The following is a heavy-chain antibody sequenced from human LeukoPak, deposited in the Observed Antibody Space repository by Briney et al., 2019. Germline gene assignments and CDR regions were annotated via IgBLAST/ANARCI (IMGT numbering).Heavy chain of an antibody. V-gene: IGHV4-34*01. CDR1: GGSFSGYY. Sequence: SETLSLTCAVYGGSFSGYYWSWIRQPPGKGLEWIGEINHSGSTNYSPSLKSRVTISVDTSKNQFSLKLSSVTAADTAVYYCARGLITPRYNWFDPWGQGTLVTVSS. CDR2: INHSGST. J-gene: IGHJ5*02. CDR3: ARGLITPRYNWFDP. D-gene: IGHD3-22*01.